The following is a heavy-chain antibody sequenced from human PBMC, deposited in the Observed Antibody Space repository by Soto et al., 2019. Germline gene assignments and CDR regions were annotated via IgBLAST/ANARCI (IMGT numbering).Heavy chain of an antibody. D-gene: IGHD3-9*01. V-gene: IGHV3-7*03. CDR2: IKQDGGEK. CDR3: ARLYDHIITGSSD. Sequence: RRLSCAASGFTFSSYWMSWVRQAPGKALEWVANIKQDGGEKYYVDYVKGRFTISTDNAKTSLYLQLNSLRAEDTAVYYCARLYDHIITGSSDWGQGTLVTVSS. CDR1: GFTFSSYW. J-gene: IGHJ4*02.